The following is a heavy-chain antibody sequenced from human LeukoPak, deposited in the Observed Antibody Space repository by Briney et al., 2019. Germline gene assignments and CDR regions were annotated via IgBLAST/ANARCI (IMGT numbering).Heavy chain of an antibody. D-gene: IGHD3-10*01. CDR1: GGSFSGYY. Sequence: PETLSLTCAVYGGSFSGYYWSWIRQPPGKGLEWIGEINHSGSTNYNPSLKSRVTISVDTSKNQFSLKLSSVTAADTAVYYCARTGPYTMVRGAINWFDPLGQGTLVTVSS. CDR3: ARTGPYTMVRGAINWFDP. CDR2: INHSGST. J-gene: IGHJ5*02. V-gene: IGHV4-34*01.